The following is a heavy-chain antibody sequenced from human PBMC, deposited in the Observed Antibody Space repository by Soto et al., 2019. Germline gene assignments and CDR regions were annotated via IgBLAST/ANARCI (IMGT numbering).Heavy chain of an antibody. J-gene: IGHJ4*02. CDR3: AKADYSYSWAPGDY. Sequence: GGSLRLSCVISRLTFSNYALNWVRQAPGKGLEWVSSISGSGDTTYYADSVKGRFTISRDNSKNTLYPQMNSLRVEDTALYYCAKADYSYSWAPGDYWGQGTLVTVPQ. V-gene: IGHV3-23*01. CDR1: RLTFSNYA. D-gene: IGHD6-13*01. CDR2: ISGSGDTT.